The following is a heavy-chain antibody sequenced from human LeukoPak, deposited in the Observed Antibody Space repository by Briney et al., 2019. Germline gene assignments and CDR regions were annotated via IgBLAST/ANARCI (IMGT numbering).Heavy chain of an antibody. D-gene: IGHD4-23*01. Sequence: PRRSLRLSCTASGFTFGDYAMSWVRQAPGKGLEWVGFIRSKAYGATTEYAASVKGRFTISRDDSKSIAYLHMNSLKTEDTAVYYCTRAPYGGNSLATYWGQGTLVTVSS. V-gene: IGHV3-49*04. CDR1: GFTFGDYA. J-gene: IGHJ4*02. CDR3: TRAPYGGNSLATY. CDR2: IRSKAYGATT.